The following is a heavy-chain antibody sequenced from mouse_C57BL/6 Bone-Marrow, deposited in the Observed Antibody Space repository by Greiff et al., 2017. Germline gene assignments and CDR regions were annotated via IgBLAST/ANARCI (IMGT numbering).Heavy chain of an antibody. Sequence: VQLQQSGPGLAKPSQTLSLTCSVTGYSITSDYWNWIRKFPGNKLEYMGYISYSGSTYYNPSLKSRISITRDTSKNQYYLQLNSVTTEDTATYYCARVEDYYYGSSYWYFDVWGTGTTVTVSS. CDR1: GYSITSDY. D-gene: IGHD1-1*01. V-gene: IGHV3-8*01. CDR3: ARVEDYYYGSSYWYFDV. CDR2: ISYSGST. J-gene: IGHJ1*03.